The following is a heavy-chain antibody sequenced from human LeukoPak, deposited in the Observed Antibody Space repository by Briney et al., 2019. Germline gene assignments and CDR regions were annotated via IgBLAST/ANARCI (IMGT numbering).Heavy chain of an antibody. J-gene: IGHJ4*02. CDR3: ARVSVALTYYFDF. Sequence: GGSLRLSCAASGFIVSNNWMSWVRQAPGKGLEWVANIKQDGSEKYYVDSVKGRITISRDNAKNSLYLQMNSLRAEDTAVYYCARVSVALTYYFDFWGQGTLVTVSS. CDR1: GFIVSNNW. D-gene: IGHD2-21*02. V-gene: IGHV3-7*01. CDR2: IKQDGSEK.